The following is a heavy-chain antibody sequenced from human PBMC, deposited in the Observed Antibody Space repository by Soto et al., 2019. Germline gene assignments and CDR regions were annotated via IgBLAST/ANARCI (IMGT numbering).Heavy chain of an antibody. J-gene: IGHJ6*02. D-gene: IGHD5-18*01. CDR1: GFTFSSYS. CDR2: ISSSSSTI. CDR3: PRDESGYSYGLSGPYYYYGMDV. V-gene: IGHV3-48*02. Sequence: EVQLVESGGGLVQPGGSLRLSCAASGFTFSSYSMNWVRQAPGKGLEWVSYISSSSSTIYYADSVKGRFTISRDNAKNSLYLQMNSLRDEDTAVYYCPRDESGYSYGLSGPYYYYGMDVWGQGTTVTVSS.